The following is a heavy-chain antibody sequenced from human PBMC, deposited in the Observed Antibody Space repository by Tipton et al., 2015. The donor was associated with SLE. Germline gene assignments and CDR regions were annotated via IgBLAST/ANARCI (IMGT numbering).Heavy chain of an antibody. Sequence: LRLSCAVYGGSFSGYYWSWIRQPPGKGLEWIGEINHSGSTNYNPSLKSRVTISVDTSKNQFSLKLSSVTAADTAVYYCARADSSSIGYWGQGTLVTVSS. CDR3: ARADSSSIGY. D-gene: IGHD6-6*01. J-gene: IGHJ4*02. CDR2: INHSGST. CDR1: GGSFSGYY. V-gene: IGHV4-34*01.